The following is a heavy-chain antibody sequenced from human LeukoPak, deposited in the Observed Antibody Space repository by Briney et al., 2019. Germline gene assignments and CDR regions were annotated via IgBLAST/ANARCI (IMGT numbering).Heavy chain of an antibody. J-gene: IGHJ4*02. CDR3: AMQYSSSWYPYYFDY. CDR1: GFTFSSYA. Sequence: GSLRLSCAASGFTFSSYAMSWVRPPPGKGLEWIGEINHSGSTNYNPSLKSRVTISVDTSKNQFSLKLSSVTAADTAVYYCAMQYSSSWYPYYFDYWGQGTLVTVSS. V-gene: IGHV4-34*08. D-gene: IGHD6-13*01. CDR2: INHSGST.